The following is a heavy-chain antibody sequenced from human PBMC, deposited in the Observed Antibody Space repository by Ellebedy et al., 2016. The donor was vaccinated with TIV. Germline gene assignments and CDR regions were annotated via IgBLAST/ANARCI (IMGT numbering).Heavy chain of an antibody. J-gene: IGHJ5*02. D-gene: IGHD4-11*01. CDR1: GGTFRTYS. V-gene: IGHV1-69*13. CDR2: ILPAFGTA. Sequence: AASVKVSCKASGGTFRTYSLTWVRQAPGQGLEWMGGILPAFGTANYAHKFQGRVTITVDESTSTAYMELGSLRSEDTAVYYCARGNDYGNYVGWFDPWGQGTLVTVSS. CDR3: ARGNDYGNYVGWFDP.